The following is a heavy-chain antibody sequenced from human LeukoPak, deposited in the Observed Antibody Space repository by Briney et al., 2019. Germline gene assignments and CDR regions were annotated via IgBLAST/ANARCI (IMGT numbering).Heavy chain of an antibody. Sequence: GGSLRLSCAASGFSFNTYWMHWVRQAPGKGLVWVSRINTDGSTTYYADSVKGRFTVSRDNAKNTLYLQMNSLRAEDTAVYYCARSFYYWGQGTLVTVSS. CDR2: INTDGSTT. CDR1: GFSFNTYW. J-gene: IGHJ4*02. V-gene: IGHV3-74*01. CDR3: ARSFYY.